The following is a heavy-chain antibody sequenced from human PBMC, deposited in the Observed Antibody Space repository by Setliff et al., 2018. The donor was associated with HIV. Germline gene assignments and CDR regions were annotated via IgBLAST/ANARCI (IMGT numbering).Heavy chain of an antibody. D-gene: IGHD1-7*01. J-gene: IGHJ5*02. CDR1: GFTFSSYS. Sequence: NPGGSLRLSCAASGFTFSSYSMNWVRQAPGKGLEWVSSISSSSTSIYYADSVKGRFTISRDNAKNSLYLQMNSLRADDTAVYYCAALSLRTNPVYGIISTRFDPWGPGNLVTVSS. CDR3: AALSLRTNPVYGIISTRFDP. V-gene: IGHV3-21*04. CDR2: ISSSSTSI.